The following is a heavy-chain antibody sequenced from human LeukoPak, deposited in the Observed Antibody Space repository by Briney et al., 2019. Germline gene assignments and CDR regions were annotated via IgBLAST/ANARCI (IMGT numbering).Heavy chain of an antibody. D-gene: IGHD4-23*01. J-gene: IGHJ6*03. CDR1: GFTDSSNY. CDR3: ARDFGGPPYYYYYMDV. Sequence: GGSLRLSCAASGFTDSSNYMTWVRQAPGKGLEGVSDIYSGGGTDHADSGKGRFTISRDNSKNTLYLQMNSLRADDTAVYYCARDFGGPPYYYYYMDVWGKGTTVTVSS. V-gene: IGHV3-53*01. CDR2: IYSGGGT.